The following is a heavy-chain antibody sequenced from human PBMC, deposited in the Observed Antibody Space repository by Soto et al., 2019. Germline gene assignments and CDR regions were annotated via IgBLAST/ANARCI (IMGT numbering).Heavy chain of an antibody. CDR1: GGTFNSYD. D-gene: IGHD3-22*01. Sequence: QVQLVQSGAEVKKPGSSMKVSCKASGGTFNSYDINWVRQAPGQGLEWMGGIIPIVETPKYAQKFQGRVTITADESTXTVYMELSSLRSEDTAMYYCARLSRPNYYDTSGFFKDNWFDPWGQGTLVTVSS. J-gene: IGHJ5*02. CDR2: IIPIVETP. V-gene: IGHV1-69*01. CDR3: ARLSRPNYYDTSGFFKDNWFDP.